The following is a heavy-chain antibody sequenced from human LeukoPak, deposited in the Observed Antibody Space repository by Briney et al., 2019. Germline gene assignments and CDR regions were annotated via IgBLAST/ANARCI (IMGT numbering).Heavy chain of an antibody. CDR2: ISGSDGST. Sequence: TGGSLRLSCAASGFTFSSYAMSWVRQAPGKGLEWVSAISGSDGSTYYADSVKGRLTISRDNSKNTLYLQMNSLRAEDTAVYYCARQRYSGASSSWYFDYWGQGTLVTVSS. CDR1: GFTFSSYA. V-gene: IGHV3-23*01. CDR3: ARQRYSGASSSWYFDY. D-gene: IGHD6-13*01. J-gene: IGHJ4*02.